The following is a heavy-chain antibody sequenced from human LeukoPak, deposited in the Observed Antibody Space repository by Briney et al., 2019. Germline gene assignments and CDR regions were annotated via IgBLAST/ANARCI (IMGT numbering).Heavy chain of an antibody. D-gene: IGHD3-3*02. CDR3: ARSIYGSPRGGFDP. Sequence: ASVKVSCKASGYTFTSYDINWVRQATGQGLEWMGWMNPNSGNTGYAQKFQGRVTMTRNTSISTAYMELSSLRSEDTAVYYYARSIYGSPRGGFDPWGQGTLVTVSS. CDR1: GYTFTSYD. CDR2: MNPNSGNT. V-gene: IGHV1-8*01. J-gene: IGHJ5*02.